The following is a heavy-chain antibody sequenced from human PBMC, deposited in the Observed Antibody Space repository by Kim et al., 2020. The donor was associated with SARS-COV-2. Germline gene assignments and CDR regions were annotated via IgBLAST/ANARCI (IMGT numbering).Heavy chain of an antibody. J-gene: IGHJ5*02. CDR3: ARDKGDSGYYYGWFDP. D-gene: IGHD3-22*01. V-gene: IGHV4-39*07. Sequence: SLKSRGTIAVDTSKNQFSLKLSSVTAADTAVYYCARDKGDSGYYYGWFDPWGQGTLVTVSS.